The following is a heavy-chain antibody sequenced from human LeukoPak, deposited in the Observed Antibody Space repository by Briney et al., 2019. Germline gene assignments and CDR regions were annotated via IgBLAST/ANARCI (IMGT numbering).Heavy chain of an antibody. CDR1: GDSVSSNSAA. CDR3: ARGPYAFWSAYYGGDHYYYMDV. CDR2: TYYLSQWYN. J-gene: IGHJ6*03. V-gene: IGHV6-1*01. Sequence: SQTLSLTCAISGDSVSSNSAAWIWIRQSPSRGLEWLGRTYYLSQWYNDYAVSVKSRIIIIPDTSKNRFSLHLSSVTPEDTAVYYCARGPYAFWSAYYGGDHYYYMDVWGKGTTVTVSS. D-gene: IGHD3-3*01.